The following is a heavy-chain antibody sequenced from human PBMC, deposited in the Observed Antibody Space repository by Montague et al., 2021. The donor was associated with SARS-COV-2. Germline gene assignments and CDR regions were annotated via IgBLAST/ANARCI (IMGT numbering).Heavy chain of an antibody. CDR1: GVSVTDYY. V-gene: IGHV4-59*08. J-gene: IGHJ4*02. Sequence: SETLSLTCTVSGVSVTDYYWSWIRQPPGKGLEWVGDVLYNKGTNFNPSLKSRVAISVDTSKNQFSLRLTSVTAADTAFYHCVRHPHYDGLNGPPDFWDQRALVTVSS. CDR2: VLYNKGT. D-gene: IGHD3-16*01. CDR3: VRHPHYDGLNGPPDF.